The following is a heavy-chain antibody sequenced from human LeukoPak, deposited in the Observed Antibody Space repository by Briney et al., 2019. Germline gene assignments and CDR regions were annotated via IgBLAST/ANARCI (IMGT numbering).Heavy chain of an antibody. CDR3: ARDPRGPTGYDSPSRDTFDY. CDR1: GFIFRNYA. Sequence: QTGGSLRLSCVTSGFIFRNYAMHWIRHTPGKGLEWVAVIFYDGTIQYYADSVKGRFTISRDNSKNTVYLQMSSLRTEDTSLYYCARDPRGPTGYDSPSRDTFDYWGQGTLVTVSS. CDR2: IFYDGTIQ. J-gene: IGHJ4*02. V-gene: IGHV3-30*04. D-gene: IGHD3-22*01.